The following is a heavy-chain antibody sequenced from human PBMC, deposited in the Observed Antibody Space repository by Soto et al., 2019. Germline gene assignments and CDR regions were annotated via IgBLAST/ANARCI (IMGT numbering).Heavy chain of an antibody. CDR2: INEDGSEY. D-gene: IGHD2-21*02. V-gene: IGHV3-7*01. Sequence: EVHLEESGGGLVQPGGSLRLSCAASGFTFSAYWMNWVRQAPGKGLEWVANINEDGSEYNDVASVKGRFTISRDNAKKSLFLQMNALRVEDTAVYYCARTGDGHHDCLDYWGQGILVSVSS. J-gene: IGHJ4*02. CDR1: GFTFSAYW. CDR3: ARTGDGHHDCLDY.